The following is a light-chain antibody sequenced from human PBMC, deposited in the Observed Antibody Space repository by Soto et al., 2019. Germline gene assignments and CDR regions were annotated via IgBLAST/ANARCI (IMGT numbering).Light chain of an antibody. CDR2: GNT. CDR3: QSFDNSLSGFYV. CDR1: DSNIGAGYD. Sequence: QSVLTQTPSVSGAPGQTITISCTGTDSNIGAGYDVHWYQHLPGRAPKLLIFGNTHRPSGVPDRFSGSKSRTSASLATTGLQPEDEADYYCQSFDNSLSGFYVFGSGTKLTVL. J-gene: IGLJ1*01. V-gene: IGLV1-40*01.